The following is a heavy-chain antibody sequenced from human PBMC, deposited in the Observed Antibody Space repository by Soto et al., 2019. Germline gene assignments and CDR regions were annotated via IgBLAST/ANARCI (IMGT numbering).Heavy chain of an antibody. J-gene: IGHJ4*02. CDR3: AGGDDSSGYLDY. CDR1: GGTFSSYA. D-gene: IGHD3-22*01. V-gene: IGHV1-69*13. Sequence: SVKVSCKASGGTFSSYAISWVRQAPGQGLEWMGGIIPIFGTANYAQKFQGRVTITADESTSTAYMELSSLRSEDTAVYYCAGGDDSSGYLDYWGQGTLVTVSS. CDR2: IIPIFGTA.